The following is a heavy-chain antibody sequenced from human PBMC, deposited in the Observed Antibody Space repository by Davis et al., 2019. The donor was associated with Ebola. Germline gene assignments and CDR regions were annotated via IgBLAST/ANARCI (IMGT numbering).Heavy chain of an antibody. D-gene: IGHD1-26*01. V-gene: IGHV5-51*01. CDR3: ARLDSGYYYGMDV. CDR1: GYSFSNYW. J-gene: IGHJ6*02. CDR2: FYLGDSDS. Sequence: GESLKISCQGSGYSFSNYWIGWVRQMPGKGLEWMGIFYLGDSDSRYSPSFQGRVTFSADKSISTAYLQWSSLKASDTAMYYCARLDSGYYYGMDVWGQGTTVTVSS.